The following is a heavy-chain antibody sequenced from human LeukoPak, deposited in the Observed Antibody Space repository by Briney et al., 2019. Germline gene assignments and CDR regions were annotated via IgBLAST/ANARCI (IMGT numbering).Heavy chain of an antibody. D-gene: IGHD2-2*01. Sequence: PSETLSLTCTVSGGSISSYYWSWIRQPAGKGLEWIGRIYTSGSTTYNPSLKSRVTMSVDTSKNQFSLKLSSVTAADTAVYYCARDGPPLYCSSTSCSEPPTGDLDYWGQGTLVTVSS. CDR1: GGSISSYY. J-gene: IGHJ4*02. CDR2: IYTSGST. CDR3: ARDGPPLYCSSTSCSEPPTGDLDY. V-gene: IGHV4-4*07.